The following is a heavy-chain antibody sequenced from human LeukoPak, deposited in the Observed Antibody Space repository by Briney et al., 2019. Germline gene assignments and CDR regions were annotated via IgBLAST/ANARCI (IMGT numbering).Heavy chain of an antibody. CDR2: IRYDGSNK. J-gene: IGHJ4*02. CDR1: GFTFSSYG. V-gene: IGHV3-30*02. CDR3: ARADTAMDSFDY. Sequence: GGSLRLSCAASGFTFSSYGMHWVRQAPGKGLEWVAFIRYDGSNKYYADSVKGRFTISRDNSKNTLYLQMNSLRAEDTAVYYCARADTAMDSFDYWGQGTLVTVSS. D-gene: IGHD5-18*01.